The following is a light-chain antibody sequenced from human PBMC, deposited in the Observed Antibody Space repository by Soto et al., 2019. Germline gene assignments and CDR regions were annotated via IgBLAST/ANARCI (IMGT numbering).Light chain of an antibody. J-gene: IGKJ1*01. CDR1: QSISSY. V-gene: IGKV1-39*01. Sequence: DIQMTQSTSSLSASVGDRVTITCRASQSISSYLNWYQQKPGKAPKLLIYAASSLQSWVPSRFSCSGSGTDFTLTISSLQPEDFATYYCQQSYRTWTFGQGTKGDIK. CDR2: AAS. CDR3: QQSYRTWT.